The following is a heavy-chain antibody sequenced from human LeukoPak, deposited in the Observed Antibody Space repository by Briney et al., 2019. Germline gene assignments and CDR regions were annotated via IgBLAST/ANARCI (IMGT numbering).Heavy chain of an antibody. Sequence: GGSLSLSCAASGFTFSSYGMHWVRQAPGKGLEWVAVISYDGSNKYYADSVKGRFTISRDNSKNTLYLQMNSLRAEDTAVYYCAKGSSGYDGVFDYWGQGTLVTVSS. CDR1: GFTFSSYG. D-gene: IGHD6-19*01. J-gene: IGHJ4*02. CDR2: ISYDGSNK. CDR3: AKGSSGYDGVFDY. V-gene: IGHV3-30*18.